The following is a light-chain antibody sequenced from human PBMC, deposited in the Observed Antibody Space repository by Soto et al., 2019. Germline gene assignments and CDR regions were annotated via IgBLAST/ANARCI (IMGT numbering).Light chain of an antibody. V-gene: IGKV4-1*01. CDR3: QQFYATPT. Sequence: DIVMTQSGDSLAVSLGGRATIKCKSSQSILHSPNNTKALTWYQQKPGQPPTLLINWASTRASGVPDRFSGAGSGTDFTLTISSLQAEDVAVYYCQQFYATPTCGQGTKVDI. CDR2: WAS. CDR1: QSILHSPNNTKA. J-gene: IGKJ1*01.